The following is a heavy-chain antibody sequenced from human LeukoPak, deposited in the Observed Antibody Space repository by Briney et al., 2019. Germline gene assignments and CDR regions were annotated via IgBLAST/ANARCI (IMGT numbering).Heavy chain of an antibody. J-gene: IGHJ4*02. D-gene: IGHD5-12*01. CDR3: AREAPAGFRGYNFDY. CDR1: GFTFSGYT. CDR2: ISSSSTYI. Sequence: GGSLRLSCAASGFTFSGYTMNWVRQAPGKGLEWVSSISSSSTYIYYADSVKGRFTISRDNAKNSLFLQMSSLRVEDTAIYYCAREAPAGFRGYNFDYWGQGTLTTVSS. V-gene: IGHV3-21*01.